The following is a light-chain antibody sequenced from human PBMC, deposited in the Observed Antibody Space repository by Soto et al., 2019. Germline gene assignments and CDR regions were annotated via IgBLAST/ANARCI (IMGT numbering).Light chain of an antibody. CDR1: QTISNY. Sequence: DIQMTQSPSSLSASVGDRVTITCRASQTISNYLNWYQQKPGKAPELLIYGASSLQSGVPSGFSGSGSGTDYTLTISSLQPADFATNYCQQSYNIPFTFGPGTKVDIK. J-gene: IGKJ3*01. V-gene: IGKV1-39*01. CDR2: GAS. CDR3: QQSYNIPFT.